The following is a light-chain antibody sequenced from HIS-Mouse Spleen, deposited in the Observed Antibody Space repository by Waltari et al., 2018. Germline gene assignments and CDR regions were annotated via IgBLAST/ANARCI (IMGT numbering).Light chain of an antibody. CDR3: CSYAGSSTVV. CDR1: STALGRSNL. V-gene: IGLV2-23*01. CDR2: EGS. J-gene: IGLJ2*01. Sequence: LTQPPSVHVSPGQSITISCTGTSTALGRSNLVSWYQQHPGKAPKLMIYEGSKRPSGVSNRFSGSKSGNTASLTISGLQAEDEADYYCCSYAGSSTVVFGGGTKLTVL.